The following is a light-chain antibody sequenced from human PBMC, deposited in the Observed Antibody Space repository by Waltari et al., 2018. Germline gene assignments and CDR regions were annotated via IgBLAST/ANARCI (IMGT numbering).Light chain of an antibody. Sequence: QSALTQPASVSGSPGQSITISCTGTSSDVGGYNYVSWYQQHPGKAPKRMIYDVSNRPSGVSNRSSGSKSVNTASLTISGLQAEDEADYYCSSYISSSTLELFGGGTSLTVL. CDR3: SSYISSSTLEL. CDR2: DVS. J-gene: IGLJ2*01. CDR1: SSDVGGYNY. V-gene: IGLV2-14*03.